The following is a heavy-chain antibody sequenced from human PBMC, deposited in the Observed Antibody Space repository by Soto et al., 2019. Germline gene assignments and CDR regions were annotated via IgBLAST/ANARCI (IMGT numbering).Heavy chain of an antibody. CDR3: AHQKGIVLVPAAIWY. CDR2: ITASGGST. V-gene: IGHV3-23*01. D-gene: IGHD2-2*02. CDR1: GFTFSSYA. Sequence: XESLTLSCASSGFTFSSYAMSGVRQAPGKGLEWVSGITASGGSTSYADSVKGRFTTSRDNSKNTLYLQMNSLRAEDTAVYYCAHQKGIVLVPAAIWYWGQGTLVTVSS. J-gene: IGHJ4*02.